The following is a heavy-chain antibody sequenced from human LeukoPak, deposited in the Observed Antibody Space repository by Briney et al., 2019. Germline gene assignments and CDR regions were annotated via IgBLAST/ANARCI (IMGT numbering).Heavy chain of an antibody. CDR1: GGSFSGYY. CDR3: ASAYSSGWYRGAFDI. Sequence: SETLSLTCAVYGGSFSGYYWSWIRQPPGKGLEWVGEINHSGSTNYNPSLKSRVTISVDTSKNQFSLKLSSVTAADTAVYYCASAYSSGWYRGAFDIWGQGTMVTVSS. D-gene: IGHD6-19*01. CDR2: INHSGST. J-gene: IGHJ3*02. V-gene: IGHV4-34*01.